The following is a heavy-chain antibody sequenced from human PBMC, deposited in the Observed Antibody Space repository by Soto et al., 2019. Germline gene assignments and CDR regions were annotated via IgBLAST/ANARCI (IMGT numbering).Heavy chain of an antibody. V-gene: IGHV3-23*01. CDR2: ISGSGGST. J-gene: IGHJ6*03. CDR1: GFTFSSYA. CDR3: AKGGLLWFGESLHMDV. D-gene: IGHD3-10*01. Sequence: EVQLLESGGGLVQPGGFLRLSCAASGFTFSSYAMSWVRQAPGKGLEWVSAISGSGGSTYYADSVKGRFTISRDNSKNTLYLQMNSLRAEDTAVYYCAKGGLLWFGESLHMDVWGKGTTVTVSS.